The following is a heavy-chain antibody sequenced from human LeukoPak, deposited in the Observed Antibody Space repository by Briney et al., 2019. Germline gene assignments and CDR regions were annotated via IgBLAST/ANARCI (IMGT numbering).Heavy chain of an antibody. CDR1: GGSISSYY. CDR3: ARERSSGRVVYYYGMDV. J-gene: IGHJ6*02. D-gene: IGHD6-19*01. Sequence: SETLSLTCTVSGGSISSYYWSWIRQPPGKGLEWIGYIYYSGSTNYNPSLKSRVTISVDTSKNQFSLKLSSVTAADTAVYYCARERSSGRVVYYYGMDVWGQGTTVTVSS. V-gene: IGHV4-59*01. CDR2: IYYSGST.